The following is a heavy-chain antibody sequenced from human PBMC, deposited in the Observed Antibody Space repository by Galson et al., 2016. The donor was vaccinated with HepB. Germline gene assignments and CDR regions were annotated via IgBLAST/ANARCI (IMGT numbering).Heavy chain of an antibody. CDR3: ARVPVTGTYYTAASDV. CDR1: GDSISSHY. J-gene: IGHJ3*01. D-gene: IGHD1-26*01. Sequence: LSLTCTVSGDSISSHYWGWIRQPPGKGLEWIGYMHSSGGSNYNPSLNSRLTISLDTSKNQFSLKLTSVIAADTAVYYCARVPVTGTYYTAASDVWGPGTVVTVSS. V-gene: IGHV4-59*11. CDR2: MHSSGGS.